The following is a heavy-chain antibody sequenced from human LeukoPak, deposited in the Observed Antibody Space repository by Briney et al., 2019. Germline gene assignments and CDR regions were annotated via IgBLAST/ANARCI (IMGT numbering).Heavy chain of an antibody. CDR1: GFTFSTSG. CDR2: ITGSSSSI. J-gene: IGHJ3*02. Sequence: PGGSLRLSRAASGFTFSTSGMNWVRQAPGKGLEWVSSITGSSSSIYYRDSVKGRFTISRDNAKNSLYLQMNGLRAEDTAVYYCAREKVIGHSPYDAFDIWGQGTLVTVSS. D-gene: IGHD3/OR15-3a*01. CDR3: AREKVIGHSPYDAFDI. V-gene: IGHV3-21*01.